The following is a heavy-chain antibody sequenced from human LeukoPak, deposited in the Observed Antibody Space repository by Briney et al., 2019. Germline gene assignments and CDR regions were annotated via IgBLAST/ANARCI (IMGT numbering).Heavy chain of an antibody. CDR2: ITYNGRT. CDR3: AKWGYYFDSSAYVAPTDDS. CDR1: GASISTYY. Sequence: SETLSLTCTVSGASISTYYWTWVRQPPGKGLEWIGYITYNGRTDYKPSLKSRVTISLDTSKNQFSLKLSSVTAADTAVYYCAKWGYYFDSSAYVAPTDDSWGQGTLVTVSS. V-gene: IGHV4-59*01. D-gene: IGHD3-22*01. J-gene: IGHJ4*02.